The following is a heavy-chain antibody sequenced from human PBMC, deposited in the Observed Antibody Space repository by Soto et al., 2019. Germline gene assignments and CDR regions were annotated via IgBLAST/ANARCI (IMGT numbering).Heavy chain of an antibody. J-gene: IGHJ6*03. CDR2: INPSGGST. CDR1: GYTFTSYY. D-gene: IGHD2-8*01. Sequence: ASVKVSCKASGYTFTSYYMHWVRQAPGQGLEWMGIINPSGGSTSYAQKFQGRVTMTRDTSTSTVYMELSSLRSEDTAVYYCARACTNGVCYSRSHYYMDVWGKGTTVTVSS. V-gene: IGHV1-46*03. CDR3: ARACTNGVCYSRSHYYMDV.